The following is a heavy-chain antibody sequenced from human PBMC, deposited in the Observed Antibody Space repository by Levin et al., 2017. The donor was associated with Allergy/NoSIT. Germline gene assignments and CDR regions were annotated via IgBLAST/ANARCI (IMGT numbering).Heavy chain of an antibody. D-gene: IGHD1-26*01. CDR3: ARRLGGSYWGGAFDI. CDR2: IYYSGST. Sequence: SGGSLRLSCTVSDGSISSNNYYWGWIRQPPGKGLEWIGSIYYSGSTYYNPSLNSRVTISVDTSKNQFSLRLNSVTAADTAVYYCARRLGGSYWGGAFDIWGQGTVVTVSS. V-gene: IGHV4-39*01. J-gene: IGHJ3*02. CDR1: DGSISSNNYY.